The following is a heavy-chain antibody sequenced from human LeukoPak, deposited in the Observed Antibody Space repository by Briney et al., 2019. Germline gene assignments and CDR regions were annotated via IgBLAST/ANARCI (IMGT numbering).Heavy chain of an antibody. CDR1: RYTFTCYV. Sequence: ASVKVSCKASRYTFTCYVISWVRQAPGQGLEWMGWISAYNGNTNYAQKRQGRVTMTTDASTSTAYMELRSLRSDDTAVYYCARTDIVVVVAATMYNWFDPWGQGTLVTVSS. CDR2: ISAYNGNT. CDR3: ARTDIVVVVAATMYNWFDP. V-gene: IGHV1-18*01. J-gene: IGHJ5*02. D-gene: IGHD2-15*01.